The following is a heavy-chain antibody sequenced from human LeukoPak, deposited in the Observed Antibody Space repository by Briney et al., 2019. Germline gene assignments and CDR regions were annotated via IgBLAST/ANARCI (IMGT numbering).Heavy chain of an antibody. Sequence: PGRSLRLSCAASGFTFSSYGMHWVRQAPGKGLEWVAVIWYDGSNKYYADSVKGRFTISRDNSKNTLYLQMNSLRAEDTAVYYCAREIIQLPGYFDYWGQGTLVTVSS. CDR3: AREIIQLPGYFDY. D-gene: IGHD5-18*01. J-gene: IGHJ4*02. V-gene: IGHV3-33*01. CDR1: GFTFSSYG. CDR2: IWYDGSNK.